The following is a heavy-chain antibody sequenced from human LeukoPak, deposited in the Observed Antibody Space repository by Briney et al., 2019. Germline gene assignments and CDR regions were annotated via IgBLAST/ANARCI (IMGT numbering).Heavy chain of an antibody. J-gene: IGHJ4*02. CDR2: IYFSGST. Sequence: SETLPLTCTISGGSISSYYWSWIRQPPGKGLEWIGYIYFSGSTNYNPSLKSRVTISVDTSKNQFSLKLTSVTAADTAVYYCASAGYCSGGSCPDYFDHWGQGTLVTVSS. CDR3: ASAGYCSGGSCPDYFDH. V-gene: IGHV4-59*01. CDR1: GGSISSYY. D-gene: IGHD2-15*01.